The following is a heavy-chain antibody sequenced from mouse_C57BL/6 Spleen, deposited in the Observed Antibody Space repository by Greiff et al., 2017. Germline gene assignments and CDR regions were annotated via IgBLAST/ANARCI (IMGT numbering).Heavy chain of an antibody. CDR3: ARNYGSSPRWYYDV. CDR1: GYTFTDYN. D-gene: IGHD1-1*01. J-gene: IGHJ1*03. Sequence: VQLKESGPELVKPGASVKMSCKASGYTFTDYNMHWVKQSHGKSLEWIGYINPNNGGTSYNQKFKGKATLTVNKSSSTAYMELRSLTSEDSAVYYCARNYGSSPRWYYDVWGTGTTVTVSS. V-gene: IGHV1-22*01. CDR2: INPNNGGT.